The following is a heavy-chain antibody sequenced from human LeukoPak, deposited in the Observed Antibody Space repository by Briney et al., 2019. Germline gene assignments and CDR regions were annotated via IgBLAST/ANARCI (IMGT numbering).Heavy chain of an antibody. CDR1: GFTFSSYA. CDR3: AKVQLWFGELFA. V-gene: IGHV3-23*01. D-gene: IGHD3-10*01. Sequence: GGSLRLSCAASGFTFSSYAMSWVRQAPGKGLEWVSVISGSGGSTYYTDSVKGRFTISRDNSKNTLYLQMNSLRAEDTAVYYCAKVQLWFGELFAWGQGTLVTVSS. CDR2: ISGSGGST. J-gene: IGHJ5*02.